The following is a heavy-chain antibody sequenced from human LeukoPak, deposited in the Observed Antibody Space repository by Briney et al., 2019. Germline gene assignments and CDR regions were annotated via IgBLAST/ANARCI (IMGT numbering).Heavy chain of an antibody. CDR2: IYYSGST. D-gene: IGHD3-9*01. V-gene: IGHV4-30-4*01. CDR1: GGSISSGDYY. CDR3: ARGSRYGILTGYYQYPLGFDN. J-gene: IGHJ4*02. Sequence: PSETLSLTCAVSGGSISSGDYYWSWIRQPPGKGLEWIGYIYYSGSTYYNPSLQSRVTISVDTSKNQFSLKLSSVTAADTAVYYCARGSRYGILTGYYQYPLGFDNWGQGALVTVSS.